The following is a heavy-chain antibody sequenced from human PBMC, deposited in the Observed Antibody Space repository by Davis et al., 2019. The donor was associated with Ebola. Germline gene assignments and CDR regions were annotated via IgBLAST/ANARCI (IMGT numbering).Heavy chain of an antibody. CDR3: ASALIYHYDSSGYYGSPHYFDY. CDR1: GGAISSSSYY. D-gene: IGHD3-22*01. CDR2: IYYSGST. Sequence: MPSETLSLTCTVSGGAISSSSYYWGWIRQPPGKGLEWIGNIYYSGSTNYNPSLKSRVTISVDTSMNQFSLKLSSVTAADTAVYYCASALIYHYDSSGYYGSPHYFDYWGQGTLVTVSS. V-gene: IGHV4-39*01. J-gene: IGHJ4*02.